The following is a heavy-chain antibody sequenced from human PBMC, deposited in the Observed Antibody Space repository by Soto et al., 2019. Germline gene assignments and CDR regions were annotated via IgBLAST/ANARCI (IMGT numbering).Heavy chain of an antibody. CDR1: GFTFDDYA. D-gene: IGHD2-2*01. V-gene: IGHV3-9*01. Sequence: EVQLVESGGGLVQPGRSLRLSCAASGFTFDDYAMHWVRQAPGKGLEWVSGISWNSGSIGYVDSVKGRFTISRDNAKNSLYLQMNSLRAEDTALYYCAKGGQLLSEGGGYWGQGTLVTVSS. J-gene: IGHJ4*02. CDR2: ISWNSGSI. CDR3: AKGGQLLSEGGGY.